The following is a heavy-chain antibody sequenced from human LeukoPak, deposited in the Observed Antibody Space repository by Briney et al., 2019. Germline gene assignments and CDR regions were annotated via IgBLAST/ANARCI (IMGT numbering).Heavy chain of an antibody. CDR2: ISYDGSNK. J-gene: IGHJ4*02. CDR3: ARAGIAAAGTGYFDY. D-gene: IGHD6-13*01. Sequence: PGGSLRLSCAASGFTFSSYGMHWVRQAPGKGLEWVAVISYDGSNKYYADSVKGRFTISRDNSKNTLYLQMNSLRAEDTAVYYCARAGIAAAGTGYFDYWGQGTLVTVSS. CDR1: GFTFSSYG. V-gene: IGHV3-30*03.